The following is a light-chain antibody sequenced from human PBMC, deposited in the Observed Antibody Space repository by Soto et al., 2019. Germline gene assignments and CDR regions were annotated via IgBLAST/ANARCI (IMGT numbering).Light chain of an antibody. J-gene: IGKJ1*01. CDR2: GAS. CDR1: QSISSN. V-gene: IGKV3-11*01. CDR3: QQRSNWPPR. Sequence: EIVMTQSPATLSVSPRERATLSGRASQSISSNLVWYQQKAGQAPRLLIYGASTRATGIPARFSGSGSGTDFTLTISSLEPEDFAVYYCQQRSNWPPRFGQGTKVDIK.